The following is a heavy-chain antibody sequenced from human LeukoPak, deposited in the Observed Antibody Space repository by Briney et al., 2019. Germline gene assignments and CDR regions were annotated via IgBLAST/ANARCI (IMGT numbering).Heavy chain of an antibody. CDR1: GGSISSGIR. CDR3: TARGGWYIDY. D-gene: IGHD6-19*01. J-gene: IGHJ4*02. CDR2: IHHEGST. V-gene: IGHV4/OR15-8*01. Sequence: SETLSLTCGVSGGSISSGIRWSWVRQPPGKGLEWIGEIHHEGSTKYSPSLKSRVTISVDKSKNQFSLKLNSVTAADTAVYYCTARGGWYIDYWGQGTLVTVSS.